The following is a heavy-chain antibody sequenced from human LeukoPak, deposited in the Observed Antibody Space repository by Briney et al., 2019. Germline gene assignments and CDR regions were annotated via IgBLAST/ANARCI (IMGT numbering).Heavy chain of an antibody. CDR3: ARGPGYYDSSGYYSEGHNWFDP. D-gene: IGHD3-22*01. Sequence: GGSLRLSCAASGFTFSSYAMHWVRQAPGKGLEWVAVISYDGSNKYYADSVKGRFTISRDNSKNTLYLQMNSLRAEDTAVYYCARGPGYYDSSGYYSEGHNWFDPWSQGTLVTVSS. CDR1: GFTFSSYA. J-gene: IGHJ5*02. CDR2: ISYDGSNK. V-gene: IGHV3-30*04.